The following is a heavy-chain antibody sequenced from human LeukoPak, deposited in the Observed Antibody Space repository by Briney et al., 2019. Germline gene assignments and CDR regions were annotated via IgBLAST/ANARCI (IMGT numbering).Heavy chain of an antibody. Sequence: PGGSLRLSCAASGFTFSSYSMNWVRQAPGKGLEWVSSISSSSSYIYYADSVKGRFTISRDNAKNSLYLQMNSLRAEDTAVYYCAKGGEYQLPGDYWGQGTLVTVSS. CDR3: AKGGEYQLPGDY. D-gene: IGHD2-2*01. CDR2: ISSSSSYI. CDR1: GFTFSSYS. V-gene: IGHV3-21*04. J-gene: IGHJ4*02.